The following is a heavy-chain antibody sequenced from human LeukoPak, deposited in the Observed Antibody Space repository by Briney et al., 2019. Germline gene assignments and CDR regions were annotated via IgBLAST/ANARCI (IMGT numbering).Heavy chain of an antibody. Sequence: GGSLRLSCAASGFTVSSNYMSWVRQTPGKGLEWVSIIYSGGITYYADSVKGRFTISRDNSKNTLYLQMNSLRAEDTAVYYCARDKDVYFDYWGQGTLVTVSS. CDR1: GFTVSSNY. CDR3: ARDKDVYFDY. CDR2: IYSGGIT. V-gene: IGHV3-66*01. J-gene: IGHJ4*02.